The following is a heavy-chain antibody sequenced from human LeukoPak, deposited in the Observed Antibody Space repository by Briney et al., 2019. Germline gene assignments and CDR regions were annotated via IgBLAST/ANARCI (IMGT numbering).Heavy chain of an antibody. CDR3: AKDIVVVPAAVGGGAFDI. CDR1: GFTFSSYA. J-gene: IGHJ3*02. Sequence: GGSLRLSCAASGFTFSSYAMSWVRQAPGKGVEGVSAISGSGGSTYYADSVKRRFTISRDNSKNTLYLQMNSLRAEDTAVYYCAKDIVVVPAAVGGGAFDIWGQGTMVTVSS. D-gene: IGHD2-2*01. V-gene: IGHV3-23*01. CDR2: ISGSGGST.